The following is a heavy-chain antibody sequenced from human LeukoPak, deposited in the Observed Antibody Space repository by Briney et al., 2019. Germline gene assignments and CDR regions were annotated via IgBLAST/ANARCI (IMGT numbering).Heavy chain of an antibody. J-gene: IGHJ4*02. CDR2: FFYSGST. D-gene: IGHD3-22*01. V-gene: IGHV4-39*07. CDR3: ARDECDDNSCYSDY. CDR1: GGSISSSSYY. Sequence: PSETLSLTCTVSGGSISSSSYYWGWIRQPPGKGLEWIGSFFYSGSTYYNPSLKSRVTISVDTSKNQFSLKVRSVTAADTAIYYCARDECDDNSCYSDYWGQGNLVTVSS.